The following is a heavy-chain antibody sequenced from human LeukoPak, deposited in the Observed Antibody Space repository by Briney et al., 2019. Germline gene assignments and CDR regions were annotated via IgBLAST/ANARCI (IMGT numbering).Heavy chain of an antibody. J-gene: IGHJ4*02. Sequence: SETLSLTCTVSGGSISSYYWSWIRQPPGKGLEWIGYIYYSGSTNYNPSLKSRVTISVDTSKNQFSLKPSSVTAADTAVYYCARQPCGGDCYSDYWGQGTLVTVSS. CDR1: GGSISSYY. V-gene: IGHV4-59*08. CDR2: IYYSGST. CDR3: ARQPCGGDCYSDY. D-gene: IGHD2-21*02.